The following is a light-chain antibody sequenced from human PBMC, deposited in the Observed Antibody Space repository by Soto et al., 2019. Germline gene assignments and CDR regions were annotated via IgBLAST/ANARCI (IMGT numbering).Light chain of an antibody. CDR3: QQYDNLPL. J-gene: IGKJ4*02. Sequence: EIVMTQSPATLSVSPGERATLSCRASQSISSDLAWYQQKPGQAPRLLIYGASTRATGIPTRFSGSGAGTEFTLTISSLQSEDSAVYYCQQYDNLPLFGGGTKVEIK. CDR1: QSISSD. CDR2: GAS. V-gene: IGKV3-15*01.